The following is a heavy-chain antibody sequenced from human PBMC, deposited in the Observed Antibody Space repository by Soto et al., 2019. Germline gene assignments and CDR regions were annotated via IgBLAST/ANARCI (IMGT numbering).Heavy chain of an antibody. Sequence: GESLKISCKGSGYSFTSYWIGWVRQMPGKGLEWMGIIYPGDSDTRYSPSFQGQVTISADKSISTAYLQWSSLKASDTAMYYCARHRGPPEITIFGVVIDAFDIWGQGTMVTVSS. CDR3: ARHRGPPEITIFGVVIDAFDI. CDR2: IYPGDSDT. CDR1: GYSFTSYW. J-gene: IGHJ3*02. D-gene: IGHD3-3*01. V-gene: IGHV5-51*01.